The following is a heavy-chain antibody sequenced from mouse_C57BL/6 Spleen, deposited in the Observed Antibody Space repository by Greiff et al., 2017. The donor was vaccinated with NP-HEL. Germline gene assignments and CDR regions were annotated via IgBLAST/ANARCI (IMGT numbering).Heavy chain of an antibody. CDR1: GYTFTSYW. V-gene: IGHV1-52*01. D-gene: IGHD2-4*01. CDR3: ARSGGHIYYDYDGDYAMDY. Sequence: VQLQQPGAELVRPGSSVKLSCKASGYTFTSYWMHWVKQRPIQGLEWIGNIDPSDSDTHYNHKFKDTATLTVDKSSSTAYMQLSSLTSEDSAVYYCARSGGHIYYDYDGDYAMDYWGQGTSVTVSS. J-gene: IGHJ4*01. CDR2: IDPSDSDT.